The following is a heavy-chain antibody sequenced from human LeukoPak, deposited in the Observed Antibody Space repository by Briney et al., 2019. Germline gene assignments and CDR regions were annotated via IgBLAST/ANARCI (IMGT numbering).Heavy chain of an antibody. J-gene: IGHJ6*03. Sequence: PGGSLRLSCAASGFTFSSYGMSWVRQAPGKGLEWVSAISGSGGSTYYADSVKGRFTISRDNSKNTLYLQMNSLRAEDTAVYYCAKGYSSSPPYYYYYYYMDVWGKGTTVTVSS. CDR1: GFTFSSYG. V-gene: IGHV3-23*01. D-gene: IGHD6-6*01. CDR3: AKGYSSSPPYYYYYYYMDV. CDR2: ISGSGGST.